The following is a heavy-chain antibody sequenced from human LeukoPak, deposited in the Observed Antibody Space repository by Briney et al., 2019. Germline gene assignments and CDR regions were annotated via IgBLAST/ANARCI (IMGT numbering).Heavy chain of an antibody. V-gene: IGHV1-2*02. CDR2: INPNSGGT. D-gene: IGHD1-26*01. CDR3: ARDGGSYRFDY. CDR1: GYTFTGYY. Sequence: ASVKVSCKASGYTFTGYYMHWVRQAPGQGLEWMGWINPNSGGTNYAQKLQGRVTITADKSTSTAYMELSSLRSEDTAVYYCARDGGSYRFDYWGQGTLVTVSS. J-gene: IGHJ4*02.